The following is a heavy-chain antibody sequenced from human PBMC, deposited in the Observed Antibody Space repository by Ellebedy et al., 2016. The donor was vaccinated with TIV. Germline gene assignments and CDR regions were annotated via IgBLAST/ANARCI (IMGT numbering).Heavy chain of an antibody. CDR3: ARETFNDVDLKVWGVFDI. J-gene: IGHJ3*02. V-gene: IGHV3-66*01. D-gene: IGHD1-1*01. CDR2: IFIDSTT. CDR1: ELTVSSNY. Sequence: GESLKISCAASELTVSSNYMSWVHQAPGKGLEWVSVIFIDSTTYYADSVKGRFTISRDTSKNTLYVQMNSLRAEDTAVYYCARETFNDVDLKVWGVFDIWGQGTMVTVSS.